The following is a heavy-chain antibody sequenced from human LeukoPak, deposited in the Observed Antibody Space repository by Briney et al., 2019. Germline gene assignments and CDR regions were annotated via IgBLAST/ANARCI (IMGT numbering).Heavy chain of an antibody. J-gene: IGHJ4*02. CDR2: IYINGST. CDR3: ARAGYSSGYNDY. D-gene: IGHD6-19*01. V-gene: IGHV4-61*02. CDR1: GDSISSGSYY. Sequence: SQTLSLTCTVSGDSISSGSYYWSWIRQPAGKGLEWIGRIYINGSTNYNPSLKSRVTISIDTSRNQFSLNLGSVTAADTAVYYCARAGYSSGYNDYWGQGTLVTVSS.